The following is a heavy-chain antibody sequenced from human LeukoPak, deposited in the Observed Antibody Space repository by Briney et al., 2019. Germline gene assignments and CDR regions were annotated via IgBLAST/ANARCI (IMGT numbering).Heavy chain of an antibody. CDR2: ISNSGSTI. Sequence: KPGGSLRLSCAASGFTLSDYYMSWIRQAPGKGLERVSFISNSGSTIYYADSVKGRFTISRDNAKNSLYLQMNSLRAEDTAVYYCARARWVAATKYYFDYWGQGTLVTVSS. CDR1: GFTLSDYY. J-gene: IGHJ4*02. CDR3: ARARWVAATKYYFDY. V-gene: IGHV3-11*01. D-gene: IGHD2-15*01.